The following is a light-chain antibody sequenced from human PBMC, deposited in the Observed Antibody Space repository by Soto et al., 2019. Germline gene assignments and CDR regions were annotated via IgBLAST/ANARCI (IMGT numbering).Light chain of an antibody. CDR3: LQYDTSPPRYT. J-gene: IGKJ2*01. Sequence: EVVLTQSPGTLSLSPGERATLSCRASQSVNRRYLAWYQQKPGQAPRLLIFGPSSRATGIPDRFSGSGSGTDFTLTISSLEPEDFAVYYCLQYDTSPPRYTFGQGTKLEIK. CDR1: QSVNRRY. V-gene: IGKV3-20*01. CDR2: GPS.